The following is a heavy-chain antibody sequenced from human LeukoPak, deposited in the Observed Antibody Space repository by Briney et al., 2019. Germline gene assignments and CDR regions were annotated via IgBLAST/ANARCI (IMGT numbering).Heavy chain of an antibody. V-gene: IGHV3-53*01. CDR3: ARRAGAYSHPYDY. D-gene: IGHD4/OR15-4a*01. CDR1: GFTFSSNS. CDR2: IYSDNT. J-gene: IGHJ4*02. Sequence: GGSLRLSCTVSGFTFSSNSMSWVRQAPGKGLEWVSFIYSDNTHCSDSVKGRFTISRDNSKNTLHLQMNSLRAEDTAVYYCARRAGAYSHPYDYWGQGTLVTVSS.